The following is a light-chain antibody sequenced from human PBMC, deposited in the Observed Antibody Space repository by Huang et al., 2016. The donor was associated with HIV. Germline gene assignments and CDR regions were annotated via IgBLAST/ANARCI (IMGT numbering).Light chain of an antibody. J-gene: IGKJ2*01. Sequence: DIVLTQSPDSLGVSLGEKATINCRSSQSVLYSSNNTSFLGWYQHKPGQPPKLLIYWASTRESGVPARFSGSGSGTDFTLSISSLQAEDVAVYYCQLSYRSPFTFGQGTRLEIK. CDR1: QSVLYSSNNTSF. CDR3: QLSYRSPFT. V-gene: IGKV4-1*01. CDR2: WAS.